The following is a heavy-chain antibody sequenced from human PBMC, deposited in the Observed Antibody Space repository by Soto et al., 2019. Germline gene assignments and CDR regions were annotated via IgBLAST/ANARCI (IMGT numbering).Heavy chain of an antibody. CDR3: ARDRGFMVDY. V-gene: IGHV6-1*01. Sequence: PSQTLSLTCAISGDSVSDNIAAWNWIRQSPSGGLEWLGRTFYRSKWYNDYAVSVRGRITINPDTSKNQFSLQLNSVTPEDTAVYYCARDRGFMVDYSGQGALVTVSS. CDR1: GDSVSDNIAA. J-gene: IGHJ4*02. CDR2: TFYRSKWYN. D-gene: IGHD2-8*01.